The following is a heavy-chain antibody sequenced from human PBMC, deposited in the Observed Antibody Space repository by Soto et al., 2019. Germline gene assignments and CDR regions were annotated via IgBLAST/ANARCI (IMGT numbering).Heavy chain of an antibody. D-gene: IGHD5-18*01. J-gene: IGHJ4*02. CDR3: AAGTDTAMEQGADY. Sequence: EVQLVESGGGLVKPGGSLRLSCAGSGFTFSDHSMNWVRQAPGKGLEWVSSISTTGRYIYYADSMASRFTISRDNAKNSVYLQINSLRGEDTAIYYCAAGTDTAMEQGADYWGQGTLVTVSS. V-gene: IGHV3-21*01. CDR2: ISTTGRYI. CDR1: GFTFSDHS.